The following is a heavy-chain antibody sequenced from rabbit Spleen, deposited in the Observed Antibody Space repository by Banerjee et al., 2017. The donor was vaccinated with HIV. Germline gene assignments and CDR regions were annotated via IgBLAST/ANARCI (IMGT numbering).Heavy chain of an antibody. CDR3: ARDPDVTSTGYYWDL. J-gene: IGHJ3*01. Sequence: QSLEESGGDLVKPGASLTLTCAASGFSFSNNYYMCWVRQAPGKGPEWIACIYGGTGGRTYYASWAKGRFTISKTSSTTVTLQMTSLTAADTATYFCARDPDVTSTGYYWDLWGQGTLVTVS. CDR2: IYGGTGGRT. V-gene: IGHV1S40*01. D-gene: IGHD1-1*01. CDR1: GFSFSNNYY.